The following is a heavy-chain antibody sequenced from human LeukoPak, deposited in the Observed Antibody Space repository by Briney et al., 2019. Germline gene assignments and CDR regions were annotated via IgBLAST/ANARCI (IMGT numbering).Heavy chain of an antibody. CDR2: IKQDGSTK. CDR1: GFTFTNSW. V-gene: IGHV3-7*01. D-gene: IGHD1-26*01. J-gene: IGHJ4*02. Sequence: GGSLRLSCAASGFTFTNSWMAWVRQAPGQGLEWVANIKQDGSTKHYMDSLKGRFTIYRDNPKNSLYLQMNSLRADDTAIYYCARDTDGSLDYWGQGILVTVAS. CDR3: ARDTDGSLDY.